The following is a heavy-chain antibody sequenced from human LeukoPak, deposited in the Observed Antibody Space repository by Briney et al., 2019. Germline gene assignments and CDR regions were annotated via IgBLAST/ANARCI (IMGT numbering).Heavy chain of an antibody. CDR2: ISSSSSYI. CDR3: AREDFGDYVFGY. V-gene: IGHV3-21*01. Sequence: GGSLRLSCAASGFTFSSYSMNWVRQAPGKGLEWVSSISSSSSYIYYADSVKGRFTISRGNAKNSLYLQMNSLRAEDTAVYYCAREDFGDYVFGYWGQGTLVTVSS. CDR1: GFTFSSYS. D-gene: IGHD4-17*01. J-gene: IGHJ4*02.